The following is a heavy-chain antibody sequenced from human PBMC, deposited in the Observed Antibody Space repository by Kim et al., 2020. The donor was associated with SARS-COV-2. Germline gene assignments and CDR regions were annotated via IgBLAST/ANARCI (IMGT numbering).Heavy chain of an antibody. CDR1: GYTFTGYY. Sequence: ASVKVSCKASGYTFTGYYMHWVRQAPGQGLEWMGWINPNSGGTNYAQKFQGRVTMTRDTSISTAYMELSRLRSDDTAVYYCARDTTGRALFDYWGQGTLVTVSS. V-gene: IGHV1-2*02. CDR2: INPNSGGT. CDR3: ARDTTGRALFDY. J-gene: IGHJ4*02. D-gene: IGHD1-1*01.